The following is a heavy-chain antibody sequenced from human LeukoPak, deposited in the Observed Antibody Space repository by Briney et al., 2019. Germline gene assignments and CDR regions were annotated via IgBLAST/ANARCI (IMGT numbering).Heavy chain of an antibody. D-gene: IGHD6-19*01. CDR2: FDPEDGET. CDR3: ATVRGIAVANWFDP. CDR1: GYTLTELS. Sequence: ASVKVSCKVSGYTLTELSMHWVRQAPGKGLEWRGGFDPEDGETIYAQKFQGRVTMTEDTSTDTAYMELSSLRSEDTAVYYCATVRGIAVANWFDPWGQGTLVTVSS. J-gene: IGHJ5*02. V-gene: IGHV1-24*01.